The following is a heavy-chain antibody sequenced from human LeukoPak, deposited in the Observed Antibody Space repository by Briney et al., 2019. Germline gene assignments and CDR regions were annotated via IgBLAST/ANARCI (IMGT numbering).Heavy chain of an antibody. Sequence: ASVKVSCKASGYTFTGYYMHWVRQAPGQGLECMGWNNPNSGGTNYAQKFQGWVTMTRDTSISTAYMELSRLRSDDTAVYYCARVAPYSSGWYFYYYGMDVWGQGTTVTVSS. V-gene: IGHV1-2*04. CDR3: ARVAPYSSGWYFYYYGMDV. CDR1: GYTFTGYY. CDR2: NNPNSGGT. D-gene: IGHD6-19*01. J-gene: IGHJ6*02.